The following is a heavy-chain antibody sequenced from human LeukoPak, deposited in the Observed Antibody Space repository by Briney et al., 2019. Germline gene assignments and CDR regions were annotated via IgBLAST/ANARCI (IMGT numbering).Heavy chain of an antibody. V-gene: IGHV4-61*02. D-gene: IGHD2-15*01. Sequence: TSETLSLTCTVSGGSISSGSYYWSWIRQPAGKGLEWIGRIYTSGSTNYNPSLMSRVTISVDTSKNQFSLKLSSVTAADTAVYYCAREELGYCSGGSCPGGDFDYWGQGTLVTVSS. CDR3: AREELGYCSGGSCPGGDFDY. J-gene: IGHJ4*02. CDR2: IYTSGST. CDR1: GGSISSGSYY.